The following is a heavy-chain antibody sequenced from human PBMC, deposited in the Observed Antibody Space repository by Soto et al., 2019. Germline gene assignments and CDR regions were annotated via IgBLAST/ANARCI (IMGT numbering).Heavy chain of an antibody. CDR1: GFTFGDSY. D-gene: IGHD2-15*01. J-gene: IGHJ5*02. CDR2: ISPGSRYP. Sequence: QVQLVESGGGLVPPGGSLRPSCAGSGFTFGDSYMSWIRQAPGKGLEWLSYISPGSRYPAYADSVKGRFTISRDNAKRSLYLQMMSLTVEDTAIYYCVRGGGGGLLVPWGQGTMGTVSS. CDR3: VRGGGGGLLVP. V-gene: IGHV3-11*06.